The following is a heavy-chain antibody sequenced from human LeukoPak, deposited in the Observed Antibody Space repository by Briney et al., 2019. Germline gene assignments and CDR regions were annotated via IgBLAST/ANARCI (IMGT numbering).Heavy chain of an antibody. Sequence: GAAVKVSCKSSGGTFSSYASSWVRQAPGQGLEWMGGIIPIFRTAHYAQNFQGRVTIPEDESTSTAYLELSSLRSEDPAVYYCASGRYSRSTWFDPWGEGTLVSV. J-gene: IGHJ5*02. CDR1: GGTFSSYA. D-gene: IGHD6-13*01. CDR3: ASGRYSRSTWFDP. V-gene: IGHV1-69*13. CDR2: IIPIFRTA.